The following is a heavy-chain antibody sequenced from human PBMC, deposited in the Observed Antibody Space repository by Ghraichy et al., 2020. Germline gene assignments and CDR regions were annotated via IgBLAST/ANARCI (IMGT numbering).Heavy chain of an antibody. V-gene: IGHV3-66*01. CDR2: IYSGGST. Sequence: WGSLRLSCAASGFTVSSNYMSWVRQAPGKGLEWVSVIYSGGSTYYADSVKGRFTISRDNSKNMLYLQMNNLRVEDTTVYYCASRGTYYYDTSGPEGYWGQGTLVTVSS. J-gene: IGHJ4*02. D-gene: IGHD3-22*01. CDR3: ASRGTYYYDTSGPEGY. CDR1: GFTVSSNY.